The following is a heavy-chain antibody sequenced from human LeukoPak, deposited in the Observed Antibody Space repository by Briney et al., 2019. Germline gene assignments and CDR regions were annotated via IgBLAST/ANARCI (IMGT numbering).Heavy chain of an antibody. V-gene: IGHV3-23*01. CDR2: ISGGGGST. J-gene: IGHJ4*02. D-gene: IGHD5-12*01. CDR1: GFTFSSYA. Sequence: GGSLRLSCAASGFTFSSYAMNWVRQAPGKGLEWVSTISGGGGSTYYSDSRKGRLTISRDNSKNTLYLQMNSLRAEDTAVYYCARDTGVGGYDSIDYWGQGTLVTVSS. CDR3: ARDTGVGGYDSIDY.